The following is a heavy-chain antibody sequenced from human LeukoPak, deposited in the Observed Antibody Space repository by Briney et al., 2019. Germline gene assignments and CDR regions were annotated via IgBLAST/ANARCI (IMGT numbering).Heavy chain of an antibody. CDR3: ARDSITIFGVAPDY. D-gene: IGHD3-3*01. CDR2: IYYSGST. V-gene: IGHV4-31*03. J-gene: IGHJ4*02. Sequence: PSETLSLTCTVSGGSISSGGYYWSWIRQHPGKGLEWIGYIYYSGSTYYNPSLKSRVTISVDTSKNQFSLKLSSVTAADTAVYYCARDSITIFGVAPDYWGQGPLVTVSS. CDR1: GGSISSGGYY.